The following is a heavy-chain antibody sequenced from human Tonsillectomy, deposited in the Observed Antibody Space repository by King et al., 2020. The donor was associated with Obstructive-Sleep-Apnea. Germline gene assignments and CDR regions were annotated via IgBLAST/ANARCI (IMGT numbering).Heavy chain of an antibody. Sequence: QLQESGPGLVKPSETLSLTCTVSGGSISSYYWSWIRQPPGKGLEWIGYIYYSGSTNYNPSLKSRVTISVDTSKNQFSLKLSSVTAADTAVYYCARGPSSWYVMDYWGQGTLVTVSS. J-gene: IGHJ4*02. CDR3: ARGPSSWYVMDY. CDR1: GGSISSYY. CDR2: IYYSGST. V-gene: IGHV4-59*01. D-gene: IGHD6-13*01.